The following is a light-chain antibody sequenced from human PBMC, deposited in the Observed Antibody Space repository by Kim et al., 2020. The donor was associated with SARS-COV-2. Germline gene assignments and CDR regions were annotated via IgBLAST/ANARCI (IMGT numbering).Light chain of an antibody. CDR2: LGS. V-gene: IGKV2-28*01. Sequence: DIVMTQSPLSLPVTPGEPASISCRSSQSLLHSNGYNYLDWYLQKPGQSPQLLIYLGSNRASGVPDRFSGSGSGRDFTLKISRVEAEDVGVYYCMQALQTPRGVYTFGQGTKLEI. CDR1: QSLLHSNGYNY. CDR3: MQALQTPRGVYT. J-gene: IGKJ2*01.